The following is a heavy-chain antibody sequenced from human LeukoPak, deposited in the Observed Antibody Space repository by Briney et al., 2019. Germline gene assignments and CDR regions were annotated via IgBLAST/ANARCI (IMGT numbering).Heavy chain of an antibody. CDR3: ARRHDTVDAFDI. J-gene: IGHJ3*02. V-gene: IGHV5-51*01. D-gene: IGHD1-1*01. CDR1: GYSFSNYW. CDR2: ILPGDSNI. Sequence: GESLKISCKGSGYSFSNYWIAWVRLIPGTGLEWMGIILPGDSNIRYSPSFQGQVTTSGDKSITTAYLQWGSLRASDTALYYCARRHDTVDAFDIWGQGTMVTVSS.